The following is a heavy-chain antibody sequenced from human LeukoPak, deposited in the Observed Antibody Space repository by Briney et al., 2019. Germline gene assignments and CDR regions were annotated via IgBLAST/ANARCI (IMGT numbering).Heavy chain of an antibody. Sequence: ASVKVSCKASGYTFTGYYMHWVRQAPGQGLEWMGWINPNSGGTSYAQKFQGRVTMTRDMSTSTVYMELSSLRSEDTAVYYCARGGRGSYYDFDYWGQGTLVTVSS. J-gene: IGHJ4*02. CDR2: INPNSGGT. V-gene: IGHV1-2*02. CDR1: GYTFTGYY. D-gene: IGHD1-26*01. CDR3: ARGGRGSYYDFDY.